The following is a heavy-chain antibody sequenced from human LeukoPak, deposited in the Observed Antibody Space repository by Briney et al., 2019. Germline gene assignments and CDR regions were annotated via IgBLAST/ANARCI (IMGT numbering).Heavy chain of an antibody. CDR1: GFTFSSYA. V-gene: IGHV3-23*01. CDR3: AKGYKLRYFDRSTQPFDY. CDR2: ISGSGGST. D-gene: IGHD3-9*01. J-gene: IGHJ4*02. Sequence: GGSLRLSCAASGFTFSSYAMSWVRQAPGKGLEWVSAISGSGGSTYYADSVKGRFTISRDNSKNTLYLQMNSLRAEDTAVYYCAKGYKLRYFDRSTQPFDYWGQGTLVTVSS.